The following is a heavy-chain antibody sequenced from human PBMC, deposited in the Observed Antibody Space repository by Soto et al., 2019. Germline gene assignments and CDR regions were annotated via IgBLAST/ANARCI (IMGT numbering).Heavy chain of an antibody. CDR3: ARGLGVVVPAANGLNFDY. V-gene: IGHV4-34*01. CDR2: INHSGST. Sequence: QVQLQQWGAGLLKPSETLSLTCAVYGGSFSGYYWSWIRQPPGKGLEWIGEINHSGSTNYNPSLKSRVTISVDTSKNQFSLKLSSVTAADTAVYYCARGLGVVVPAANGLNFDYWGQGTLVTVSS. D-gene: IGHD2-2*01. J-gene: IGHJ4*02. CDR1: GGSFSGYY.